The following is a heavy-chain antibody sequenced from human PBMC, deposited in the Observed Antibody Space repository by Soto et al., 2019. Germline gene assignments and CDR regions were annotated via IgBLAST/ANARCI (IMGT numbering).Heavy chain of an antibody. J-gene: IGHJ4*02. CDR3: AKGMFPRTVLDSSSPWGDF. CDR1: GFTFSDYG. D-gene: IGHD6-6*01. Sequence: QVRLVESGGAVVQPGRSLRLSCTASGFTFSDYGLHWVRQAPGKGLEWVSTLSYDGSHEYYTDSVKGRFTVSRDDSTKTVYLLMNSLRIADTGVYFCAKGMFPRTVLDSSSPWGDFWGSGTLVTVFS. CDR2: LSYDGSHE. V-gene: IGHV3-30*18.